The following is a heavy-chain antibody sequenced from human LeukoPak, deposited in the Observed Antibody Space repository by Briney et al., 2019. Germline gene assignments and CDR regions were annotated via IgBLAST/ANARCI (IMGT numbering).Heavy chain of an antibody. J-gene: IGHJ4*02. CDR2: ITASGNTI. V-gene: IGHV3-48*03. CDR3: ARDYDFWSGYYSPTRGYFGY. CDR1: GFTFSSYE. D-gene: IGHD3-3*01. Sequence: GGSLRLSCVASGFTFSSYEMNWVRQAPGKGLEWVSFITASGNTIYYADSVKGRFTISRDNSKNTLYLQMDSLRAEDTAVYYCARDYDFWSGYYSPTRGYFGYWGQGTLVTVSS.